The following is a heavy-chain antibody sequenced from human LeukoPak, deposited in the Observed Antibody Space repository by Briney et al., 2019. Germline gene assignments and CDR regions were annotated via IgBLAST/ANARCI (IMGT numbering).Heavy chain of an antibody. V-gene: IGHV4-59*06. Sequence: SETLSLTCTVSGGSISGYYWSWIRQHPGQGLEWIGYIYYSGSTSYNPSLKSRVTILQDTSKNQFSLKLSSVTAADTAVYYCATYNRDGYNFAFRQWGQGTLVTVSS. D-gene: IGHD5-24*01. CDR3: ATYNRDGYNFAFRQ. CDR1: GGSISGYY. J-gene: IGHJ1*01. CDR2: IYYSGST.